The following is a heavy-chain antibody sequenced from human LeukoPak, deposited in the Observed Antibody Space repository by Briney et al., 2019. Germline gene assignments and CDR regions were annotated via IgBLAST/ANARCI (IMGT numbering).Heavy chain of an antibody. Sequence: GGSLRLSCAASGFTVSDNYMSWIRQAPGKGLQWVSYISNRDSDIQYADSVKGRFTISRDNAKNSLFLQMNSLRAEDTAVYYCAREGLTSVIAFDSWGQGTLVTVSS. CDR1: GFTVSDNY. V-gene: IGHV3-11*04. J-gene: IGHJ5*01. CDR3: AREGLTSVIAFDS. D-gene: IGHD2-15*01. CDR2: ISNRDSDI.